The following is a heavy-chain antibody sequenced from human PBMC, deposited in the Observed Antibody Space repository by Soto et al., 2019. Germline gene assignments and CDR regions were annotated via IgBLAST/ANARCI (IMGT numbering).Heavy chain of an antibody. CDR2: ISYDGSNK. Sequence: QVQLVESGGGVVQPGRSLRLSCAASGFTFSSYGMHWVRQAPGKGLEWVAVISYDGSNKYYADSVKGRFTISRDNSKNTLYLQMNSLRAEDTAVYYCAREQLNGSFDYWGQGTLVTVSS. V-gene: IGHV3-30*03. D-gene: IGHD6-6*01. J-gene: IGHJ4*02. CDR1: GFTFSSYG. CDR3: AREQLNGSFDY.